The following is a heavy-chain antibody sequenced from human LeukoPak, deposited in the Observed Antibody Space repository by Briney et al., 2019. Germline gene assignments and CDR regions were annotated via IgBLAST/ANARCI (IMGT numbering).Heavy chain of an antibody. Sequence: PSETLSLTCTVSGYSISSGYYWGWIRQPPGKGLEWIGSIYHSGSTYYNPPLKSRVTISVDTSKNQFSLKLSSVTAADTAVYYCARASSSWYEGAFDYWGQGTLVTVSS. CDR3: ARASSSWYEGAFDY. D-gene: IGHD6-13*01. CDR1: GYSISSGYY. J-gene: IGHJ4*02. V-gene: IGHV4-38-2*02. CDR2: IYHSGST.